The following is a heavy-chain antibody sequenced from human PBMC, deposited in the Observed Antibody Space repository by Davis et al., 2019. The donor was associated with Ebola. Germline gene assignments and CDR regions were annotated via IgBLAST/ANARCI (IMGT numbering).Heavy chain of an antibody. CDR2: IYPGDSDT. V-gene: IGHV5-51*01. J-gene: IGHJ4*02. D-gene: IGHD2-2*01. Sequence: PGGSLRLSCKGSGYSFTSYWIGWVRQMPGKGLEWMGIIYPGDSDTRYSPSFQGQVTISADKSIRTAYLQWSSLKASDTAMYYCATPPQYCSSTSCYGRIGYWGQGTLVTVSS. CDR3: ATPPQYCSSTSCYGRIGY. CDR1: GYSFTSYW.